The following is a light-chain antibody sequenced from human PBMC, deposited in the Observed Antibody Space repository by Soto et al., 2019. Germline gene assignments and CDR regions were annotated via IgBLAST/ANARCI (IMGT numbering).Light chain of an antibody. V-gene: IGKV3-20*01. J-gene: IGKJ2*01. CDR1: QSVSSSY. CDR3: QQYGSSLYT. CDR2: AAS. Sequence: EIVLTQSPGTLSLSPGERATLSCRASQSVSSSYLAWYQQKPGQAPRLLIYAASSRATGISDRFSGSGSGTAFTLTISRLEPEDFAVYYCQQYGSSLYTFGQGTKLEIK.